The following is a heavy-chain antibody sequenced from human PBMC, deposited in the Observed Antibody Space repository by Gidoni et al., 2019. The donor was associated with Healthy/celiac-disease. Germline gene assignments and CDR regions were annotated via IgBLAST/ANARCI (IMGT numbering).Heavy chain of an antibody. J-gene: IGHJ5*02. CDR2: ISYDGSNK. CDR3: ARDGSGPTYSSGWPNWFDP. D-gene: IGHD6-19*01. CDR1: GFTFSSYA. Sequence: QVQLVESGGGVVQPGRSLRLSCAASGFTFSSYALHWVRQAPGKGLEWVAVISYDGSNKYYADSVKGRFTISRDNSKNTLYLQMNSLRAEDTAVYYCARDGSGPTYSSGWPNWFDPWGQGTLVTVSS. V-gene: IGHV3-30-3*01.